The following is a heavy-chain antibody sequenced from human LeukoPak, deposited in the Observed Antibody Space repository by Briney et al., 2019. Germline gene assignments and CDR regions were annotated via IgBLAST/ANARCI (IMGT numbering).Heavy chain of an antibody. V-gene: IGHV1-24*01. CDR1: GYTFTGYY. Sequence: ASVKVSCKASGYTFTGYYMHWVRQAPGKGLEWMGGFDPEDGETIYAQKFQGRVTMTEDTSTDTAYMELSSLRSEDTAVYYCATTPGSYPLDYWGQGTLVTVSS. CDR2: FDPEDGET. CDR3: ATTPGSYPLDY. D-gene: IGHD1-26*01. J-gene: IGHJ4*02.